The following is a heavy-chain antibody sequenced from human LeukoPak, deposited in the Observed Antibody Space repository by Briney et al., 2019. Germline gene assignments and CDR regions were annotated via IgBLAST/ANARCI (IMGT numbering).Heavy chain of an antibody. D-gene: IGHD5-18*01. J-gene: IGHJ6*03. V-gene: IGHV3-48*04. CDR2: ISSSSATT. CDR3: ARVRQSPQIQLYYYYMDV. Sequence: PGGSLRLSRVAPGFTFSSYSTNWVRQPPGKGLEWISYISSSSATTYYADSVKGRFTVSRDNAKNSVYLQMNSLRAEDTAVYYCARVRQSPQIQLYYYYMDVWGKGTTVTVSS. CDR1: GFTFSSYS.